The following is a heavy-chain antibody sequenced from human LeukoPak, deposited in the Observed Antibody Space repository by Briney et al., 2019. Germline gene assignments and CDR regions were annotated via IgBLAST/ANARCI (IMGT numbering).Heavy chain of an antibody. Sequence: GGSLRLSCAASGFTFSSYSMNWVRQAPGQGLEWVSSISSSSSYIYYADSVKGRFTISRDNAKNSLYLQLNSLRAEDTAVYYCARGAFGSGSLYDAFDIWGQGTMVTVSS. D-gene: IGHD3-10*01. V-gene: IGHV3-21*01. J-gene: IGHJ3*02. CDR1: GFTFSSYS. CDR2: ISSSSSYI. CDR3: ARGAFGSGSLYDAFDI.